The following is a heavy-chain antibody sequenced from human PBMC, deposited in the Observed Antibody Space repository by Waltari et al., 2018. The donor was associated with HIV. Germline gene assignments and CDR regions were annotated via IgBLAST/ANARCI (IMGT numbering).Heavy chain of an antibody. J-gene: IGHJ4*02. CDR2: IRRGNNEK. CDR1: GFEFRHYA. D-gene: IGHD3-10*01. CDR3: VRDDPGYGPIDF. Sequence: DVYLVESGGGVVTTGGSIRLTCEASGFEFRHYALNWVRQGPMRGREGVAAIRRGNNEKNYLDSVRGRFVISRDNSESSVYLQMDSLREEDTATYFCVRDDPGYGPIDFWGQGTPVTV. V-gene: IGHV3-21*04.